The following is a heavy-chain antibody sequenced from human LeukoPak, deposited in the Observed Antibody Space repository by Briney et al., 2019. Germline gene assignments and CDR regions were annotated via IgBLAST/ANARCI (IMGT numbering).Heavy chain of an antibody. J-gene: IGHJ4*02. CDR2: INHSGST. CDR1: GFTFSSYS. Sequence: PGGSLRLSCAASGFTFSSYSMNWVRQAPGKGLEWIGEINHSGSTNYNPSLKSRVTISVDTSKNQFSLKLSSVTAADTAVYYCARERRWLQCIDYWGQGTLVTVSS. V-gene: IGHV4-34*01. D-gene: IGHD5-24*01. CDR3: ARERRWLQCIDY.